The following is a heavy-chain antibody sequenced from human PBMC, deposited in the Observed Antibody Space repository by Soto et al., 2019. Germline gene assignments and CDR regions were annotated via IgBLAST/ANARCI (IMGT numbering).Heavy chain of an antibody. CDR1: GYTFTTHT. CDR3: TRLETDY. CDR2: MNGGNGNT. Sequence: QVQLVQSGAEVKRPGASVKVFCKASGYTFTTHTMHWVRQAPGQGLEWMGWMNGGNGNTKYSQKFQGRVTFTRDTFASTAYVELSSLRSDDTAVYYCTRLETDYCVQGTLVTVSP. V-gene: IGHV1-3*01. J-gene: IGHJ4*02.